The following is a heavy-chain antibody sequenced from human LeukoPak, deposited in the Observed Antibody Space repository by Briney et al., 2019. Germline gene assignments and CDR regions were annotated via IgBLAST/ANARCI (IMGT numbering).Heavy chain of an antibody. Sequence: GGSLTLSCSVSGFTVSRHCMSWVRQAPGKGLEWVANIRQDSVYKFFVDSVKGRFSISRDNDKNSLSLQMNSLRAEDTAMYYCVREGRTTSGDDAFDIWGQGTMVTVSS. CDR2: IRQDSVYK. CDR1: GFTVSRHC. CDR3: VREGRTTSGDDAFDI. J-gene: IGHJ3*02. D-gene: IGHD1-14*01. V-gene: IGHV3-7*01.